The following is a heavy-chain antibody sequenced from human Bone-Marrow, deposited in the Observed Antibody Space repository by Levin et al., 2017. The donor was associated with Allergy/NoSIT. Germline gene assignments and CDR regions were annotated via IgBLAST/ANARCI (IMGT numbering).Heavy chain of an antibody. Sequence: GGSLRLSCQASGFIFRDFYMSWVRQTPGQGLEWIAEISKDGYNIYYADSLRGRFTVSRDNTKNSLYLHMSSLTPDDTAVYYCARDGGLIDYWGQGTLVTVSS. D-gene: IGHD3-16*01. CDR1: GFIFRDFY. CDR3: ARDGGLIDY. J-gene: IGHJ4*02. V-gene: IGHV3-11*01. CDR2: ISKDGYNI.